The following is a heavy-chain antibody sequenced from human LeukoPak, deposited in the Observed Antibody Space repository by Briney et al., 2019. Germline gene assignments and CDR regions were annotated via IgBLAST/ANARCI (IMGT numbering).Heavy chain of an antibody. Sequence: GGSLRLSCAASGFTVSSNYMSWVRQAPGKGLEWVSVIYSGGSTYYADSVKGRFTISRDNSKNTLYLQMNSLRAEDTAVYYCAGSRGGPNLYYYCYYYGMDVWGQGTTVTVSS. CDR3: AGSRGGPNLYYYCYYYGMDV. V-gene: IGHV3-66*01. CDR1: GFTVSSNY. J-gene: IGHJ6*02. D-gene: IGHD2-15*01. CDR2: IYSGGST.